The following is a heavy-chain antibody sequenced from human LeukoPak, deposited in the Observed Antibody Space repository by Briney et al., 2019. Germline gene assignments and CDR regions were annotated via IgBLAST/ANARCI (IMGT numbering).Heavy chain of an antibody. Sequence: GGSLRLSCAASGFTFSSDWMSWVRQAPGKGLEWVANINQDGSEKYYVDSVEGRFTISRDNAKNSLYLQMNSLRAEDTAVYYCARVGYYGSGTFNYYYYYMDVWGKGTTVTISS. CDR3: ARVGYYGSGTFNYYYYYMDV. CDR2: INQDGSEK. CDR1: GFTFSSDW. V-gene: IGHV3-7*01. J-gene: IGHJ6*03. D-gene: IGHD3-10*01.